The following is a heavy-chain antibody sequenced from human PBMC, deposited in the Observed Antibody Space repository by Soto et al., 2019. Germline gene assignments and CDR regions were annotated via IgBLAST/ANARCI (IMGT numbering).Heavy chain of an antibody. J-gene: IGHJ6*02. V-gene: IGHV3-15*07. D-gene: IGHD6-13*01. Sequence: GSLRLSCAASGVTCINAWMNWVRQAPGKGLEWVGRIKSKTDGGTTDYAAPVKGRFTISRDDSKNTLYLQMNSLKTEDTAVYYCTTLYSSSWYPFGVYYGMDVWGQGTTVTVSS. CDR2: IKSKTDGGTT. CDR1: GVTCINAW. CDR3: TTLYSSSWYPFGVYYGMDV.